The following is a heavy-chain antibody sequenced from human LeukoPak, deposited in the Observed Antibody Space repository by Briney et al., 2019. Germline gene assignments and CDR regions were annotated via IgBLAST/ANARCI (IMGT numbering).Heavy chain of an antibody. V-gene: IGHV3-30*04. Sequence: PGGSLRLSCAASGFTFSSYAMHWVRQAPGKGLEWVAVISYDGSHKYSTDSVKGRFSISRDNYKNTVYLHMNSLSAEDAAVYYCVKDDGWVQYANWGQGTLVTVSS. J-gene: IGHJ4*02. CDR3: VKDDGWVQYAN. CDR1: GFTFSSYA. CDR2: ISYDGSHK. D-gene: IGHD5-24*01.